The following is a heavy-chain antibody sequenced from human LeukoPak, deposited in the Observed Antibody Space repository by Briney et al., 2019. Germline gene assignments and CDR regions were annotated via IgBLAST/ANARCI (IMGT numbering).Heavy chain of an antibody. J-gene: IGHJ4*02. V-gene: IGHV3-21*01. D-gene: IGHD4-17*01. CDR3: ARVLTSTVTRYYFDY. Sequence: PGGSLRLSCAASGFTFSSYSMNWVRQAPGKGLEWVSSISSSSSYIYYADSVKGRFTISRDNAKNSLYLQMNSLRAEDTAVYYCARVLTSTVTRYYFDYWGQGTLVTVSS. CDR2: ISSSSSYI. CDR1: GFTFSSYS.